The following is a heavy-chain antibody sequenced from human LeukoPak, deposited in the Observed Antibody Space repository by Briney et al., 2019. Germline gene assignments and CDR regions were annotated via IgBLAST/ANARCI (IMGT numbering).Heavy chain of an antibody. CDR2: IYYSGST. J-gene: IGHJ6*03. CDR3: ARQGRDGYKVYYMDV. D-gene: IGHD5-24*01. CDR1: GYSISSGYY. V-gene: IGHV4-38-2*01. Sequence: SETLSLTCAVSGYSISSGYYWGWIRQPPGKGLEWIGSIYYSGSTYYNPSLKSRVTISVDTSKNQFSLKLSSVTAADTAVYYCARQGRDGYKVYYMDVWGKGTTVTVSS.